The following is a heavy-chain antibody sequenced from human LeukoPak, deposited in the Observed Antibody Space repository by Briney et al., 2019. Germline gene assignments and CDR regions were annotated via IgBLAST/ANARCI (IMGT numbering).Heavy chain of an antibody. V-gene: IGHV3-30*18. CDR1: GFTFSSYG. CDR3: AKDSSSSTDYFDY. Sequence: GRSLRLSCAASGFTFSSYGMHWVRQAPGKGLEWVAVISYDGSNKYYADSVKGRFAISRDNSKNTLYLQMNSLRAEDTAVYYCAKDSSSSTDYFDYWGQGTLVTVSS. J-gene: IGHJ4*02. CDR2: ISYDGSNK. D-gene: IGHD6-13*01.